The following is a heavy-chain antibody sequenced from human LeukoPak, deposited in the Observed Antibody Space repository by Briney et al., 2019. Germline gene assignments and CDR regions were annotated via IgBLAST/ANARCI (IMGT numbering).Heavy chain of an antibody. CDR2: INHSGST. CDR1: GGSFSGYY. Sequence: SETLSLTCAVYGGSFSGYYWSWIRQPPGKGLEWIGEINHSGSTNYNPSLKSRVTISVDTPKNQFSLKLSSVTAADTAVYYCASLNWNRRYGMDVWGQGTTVTVSS. CDR3: ASLNWNRRYGMDV. D-gene: IGHD1-20*01. J-gene: IGHJ6*02. V-gene: IGHV4-34*01.